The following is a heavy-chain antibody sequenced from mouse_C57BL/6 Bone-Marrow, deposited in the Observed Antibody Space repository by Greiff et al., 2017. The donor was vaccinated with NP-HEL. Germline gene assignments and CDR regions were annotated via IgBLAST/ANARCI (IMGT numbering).Heavy chain of an antibody. CDR2: IWSDGST. V-gene: IGHV2-6-1*01. J-gene: IGHJ4*01. Sequence: VQLQQSGPGLVAPSQSLSITCTVSGFSLTSSGVHWVRQPPGKGLEWLVVIWSDGSTTYNSALQSRLSISKDNSKSHVFVKMNSLQTDDTAMYDCARHEGLYYAMDYWGQGTSVTVSS. D-gene: IGHD3-3*01. CDR1: GFSLTSSG. CDR3: ARHEGLYYAMDY.